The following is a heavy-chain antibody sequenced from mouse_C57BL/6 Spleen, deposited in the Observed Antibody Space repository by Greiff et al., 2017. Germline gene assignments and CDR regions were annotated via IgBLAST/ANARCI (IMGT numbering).Heavy chain of an antibody. CDR3: ARHDWDGDFDY. CDR1: GFTFSSYT. D-gene: IGHD4-1*01. Sequence: EVKLVESGGGLVKPGGSLKLSCAASGFTFSSYTMSWVSQTPEQRLEWVATISGGCGNSFSPDSVKGRCTMSRENAKNTLYMQMSSLRSEDTALYYCARHDWDGDFDYWGQGTTLTVSS. V-gene: IGHV5-9*01. CDR2: ISGGCGNS. J-gene: IGHJ2*01.